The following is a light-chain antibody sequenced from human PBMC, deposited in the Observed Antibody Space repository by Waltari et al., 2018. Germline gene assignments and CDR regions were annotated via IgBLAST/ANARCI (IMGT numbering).Light chain of an antibody. J-gene: IGLJ2*01. V-gene: IGLV6-57*02. CDR2: ADN. CDR1: GGSIATNY. Sequence: NFMLTQPHSVSESPGKTVTISCTGSGGSIATNYVQWYQQRPGSAPTRVIYADNQRPSGVPDRFSGSIDRSSNSASLTISGLKTEDEADYYCQPYDSSNRVVFGGGTKLTV. CDR3: QPYDSSNRVV.